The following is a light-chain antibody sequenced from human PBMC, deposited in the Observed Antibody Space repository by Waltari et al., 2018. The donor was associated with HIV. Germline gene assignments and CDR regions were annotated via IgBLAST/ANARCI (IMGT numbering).Light chain of an antibody. CDR2: EVS. Sequence: QSALTQPPSASGSPGQSVTISCTGTSRNVGGYNYVSWYQQHPGKVPQLVIYEVSRRPSGVPDRFSGSKSGNTASLTVSGLQAEDEADYYCSSYAGGNTVFGGGTKLTVL. CDR1: SRNVGGYNY. V-gene: IGLV2-8*01. J-gene: IGLJ2*01. CDR3: SSYAGGNTV.